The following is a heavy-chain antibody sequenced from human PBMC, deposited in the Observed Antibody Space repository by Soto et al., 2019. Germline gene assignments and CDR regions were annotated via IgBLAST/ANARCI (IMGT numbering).Heavy chain of an antibody. J-gene: IGHJ6*02. V-gene: IGHV4-30-4*01. CDR2: IYYSGST. CDR3: ARLGVMRGGGYLFYYYYGMDV. Sequence: SETLSLTCTVSGGSISSGDYYWSWIRQPPGKGLEWIGYIYYSGSTYYNPSLKSRVTISVDTSKNQFSLKLSSVTAADTAVYYCARLGVMRGGGYLFYYYYGMDVWGQGTTVTVSS. D-gene: IGHD2-21*01. CDR1: GGSISSGDYY.